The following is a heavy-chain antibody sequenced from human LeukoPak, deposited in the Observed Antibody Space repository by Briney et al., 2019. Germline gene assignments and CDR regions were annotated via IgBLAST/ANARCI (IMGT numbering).Heavy chain of an antibody. D-gene: IGHD6-19*01. CDR3: AKSRVAVAAPRNWFDP. J-gene: IGHJ5*02. CDR2: ISGSGLST. Sequence: GGSLRLSCAASGFTFSSYAMSWVRQAPGKGLEWVSTISGSGLSTYYADSVKGRFTISRDNSINTLYLQMNSLRVEDTAVYYCAKSRVAVAAPRNWFDPWGQGTLVTVSS. V-gene: IGHV3-23*01. CDR1: GFTFSSYA.